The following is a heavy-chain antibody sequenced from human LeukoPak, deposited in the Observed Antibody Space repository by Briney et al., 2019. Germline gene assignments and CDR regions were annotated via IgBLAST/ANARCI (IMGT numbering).Heavy chain of an antibody. Sequence: GGSLRLSCVASGFIFNDYAMYWVRQLPGKGLEWVSLISGDGDSTYYEDSVKGRFSMSRDNRRNSVYLQMNSLRIEDTALYYCAKDSLEAAGNFDYWGQGTLVTVS. J-gene: IGHJ4*02. CDR1: GFIFNDYA. CDR3: AKDSLEAAGNFDY. V-gene: IGHV3-43*02. D-gene: IGHD1-14*01. CDR2: ISGDGDST.